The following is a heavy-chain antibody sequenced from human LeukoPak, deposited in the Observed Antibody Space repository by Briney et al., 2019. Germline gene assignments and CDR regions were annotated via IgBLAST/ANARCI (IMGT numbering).Heavy chain of an antibody. V-gene: IGHV3-30*02. Sequence: GGSLRLSCAASGFTFSSYGMHWVRQAPGKGLEWVAFIRYDGSNKYYADSVKGRFTISRDNSKNTLYLQMNSLRAEDMALYYCAKDLSPYYSSPSFDYWGQGTLVTVSS. CDR3: AKDLSPYYSSPSFDY. D-gene: IGHD6-6*01. CDR1: GFTFSSYG. J-gene: IGHJ4*02. CDR2: IRYDGSNK.